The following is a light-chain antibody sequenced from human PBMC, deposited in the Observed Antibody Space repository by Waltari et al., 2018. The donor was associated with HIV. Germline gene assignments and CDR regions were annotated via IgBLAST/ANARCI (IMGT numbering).Light chain of an antibody. CDR2: DVS. V-gene: IGLV2-14*03. CDR1: ASDIGDYNY. J-gene: IGLJ2*01. CDR3: SSYTRSTRTTAWL. Sequence: QSALTQPASVSGAPGQSITISCTGTASDIGDYNYVSWYQQHPGKAPKLVIYDVSNRPSGISTRFSGSKSGTTAYLTISGLQAEDEAVYYCSSYTRSTRTTAWLFGGGTRLTVL.